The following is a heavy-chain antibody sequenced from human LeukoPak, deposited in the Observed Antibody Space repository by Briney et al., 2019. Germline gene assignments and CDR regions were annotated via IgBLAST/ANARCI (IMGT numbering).Heavy chain of an antibody. CDR3: AHRSSGWLKFDY. J-gene: IGHJ4*02. Sequence: SGPTLVKPTQTLTLTCTFSGFSLSSRGVGVGWIRQPPGKALEWLALIFLDGDKRYSPSLKTRLTITKDTSKNQVVLTLTNLDPVDTATYYCAHRSSGWLKFDYWGQGTLVTVSS. D-gene: IGHD6-19*01. CDR2: IFLDGDK. V-gene: IGHV2-5*02. CDR1: GFSLSSRGVG.